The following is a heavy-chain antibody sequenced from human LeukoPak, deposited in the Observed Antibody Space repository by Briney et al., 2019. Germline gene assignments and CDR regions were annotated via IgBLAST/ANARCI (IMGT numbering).Heavy chain of an antibody. V-gene: IGHV1-2*02. Sequence: GASVKVSCKASGYTFTGYYMHWVRQAPGQGLEWMGWINPNSGGTNYAQKFQGRVTMTRDTSISTAYMELSRLRSDDTAVYYCARGMSRSIAAAGESSPGKDPWGQGTLVTVSS. CDR2: INPNSGGT. J-gene: IGHJ5*02. CDR3: ARGMSRSIAAAGESSPGKDP. CDR1: GYTFTGYY. D-gene: IGHD6-13*01.